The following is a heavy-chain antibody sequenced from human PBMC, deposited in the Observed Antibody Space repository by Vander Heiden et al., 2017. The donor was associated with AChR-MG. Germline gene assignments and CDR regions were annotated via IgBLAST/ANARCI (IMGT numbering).Heavy chain of an antibody. CDR2: IRSKADNYAT. D-gene: IGHD3-10*01. Sequence: EVQLVASGGGLVQPGGSLKLSCAAPGFTFRGSAMHWVRQASGKGLEWVGRIRSKADNYATAYAASLKGRFTISRDDSKNTAYLQMNSLKTEDTAVYYCTRDYYDSGSWIFDYWGQGTLVTVSS. CDR3: TRDYYDSGSWIFDY. V-gene: IGHV3-73*01. CDR1: GFTFRGSA. J-gene: IGHJ4*02.